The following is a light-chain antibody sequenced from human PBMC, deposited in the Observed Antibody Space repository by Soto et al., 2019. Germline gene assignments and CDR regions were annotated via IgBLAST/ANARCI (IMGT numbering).Light chain of an antibody. J-gene: IGKJ1*01. V-gene: IGKV3-20*01. Sequence: EIVLTQSPGTLSLSPGERATLSCRARQSVSIRYFVWYQQKPGQAPRLLIYGASSRATGIPDRFSCSGSGRDLTLTISRMEPEDIAIYYCQQYGSSPPTFGQGTKVEIK. CDR3: QQYGSSPPT. CDR2: GAS. CDR1: QSVSIRY.